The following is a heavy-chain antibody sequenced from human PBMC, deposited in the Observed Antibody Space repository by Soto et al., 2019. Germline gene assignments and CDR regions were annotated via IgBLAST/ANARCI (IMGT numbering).Heavy chain of an antibody. J-gene: IGHJ4*02. CDR2: IVVGSGNT. CDR1: TFTFTSSA. Sequence: QMQLVQSGPEVKKPGTSVKVSCKASTFTFTSSAVQWVRQARGQRLEWIGWIVVGSGNTKYAQNFQERVTITRDMSSGTAYLELSILRSEDTGVYYSATHREGATYYFDYWGQGTLLTVSS. CDR3: ATHREGATYYFDY. V-gene: IGHV1-58*01. D-gene: IGHD1-26*01.